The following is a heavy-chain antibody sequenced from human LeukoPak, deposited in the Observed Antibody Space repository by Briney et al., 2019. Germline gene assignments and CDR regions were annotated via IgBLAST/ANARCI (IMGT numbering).Heavy chain of an antibody. CDR3: ATHGYSELRYFDWSTNE. CDR1: GFTFSSYW. CDR2: IKEDGSEK. Sequence: GGSLRLSCAASGFTFSSYWMSWVRQAPGKGLEWVANIKEDGSEKYYVDSVKGRFTISRDNAKKSLYLQMDSLRAEDTAVYYCATHGYSELRYFDWSTNEWGQGTLVTVSS. J-gene: IGHJ4*02. V-gene: IGHV3-7*01. D-gene: IGHD3-9*01.